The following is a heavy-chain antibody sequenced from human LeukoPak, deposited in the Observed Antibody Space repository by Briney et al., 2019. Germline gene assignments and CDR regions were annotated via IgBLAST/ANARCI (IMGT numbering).Heavy chain of an antibody. CDR3: ARVGMSGCSSTSCYDQGGLGYYYYGMDV. J-gene: IGHJ6*02. CDR1: GGSFSGYY. Sequence: SETLSLTCAVYGGSFSGYYWSWIRQPPGKGLEWIGEINHSGSTDYNPSLKSRVTISVDTSKNQFSLKLSSVTAADTAVYYCARVGMSGCSSTSCYDQGGLGYYYYGMDVWGQGTTVTVS. CDR2: INHSGST. V-gene: IGHV4-34*01. D-gene: IGHD2-2*01.